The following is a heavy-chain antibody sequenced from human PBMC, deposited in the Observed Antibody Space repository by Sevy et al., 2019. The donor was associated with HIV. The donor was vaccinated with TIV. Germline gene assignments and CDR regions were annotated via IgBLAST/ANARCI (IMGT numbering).Heavy chain of an antibody. CDR1: GFTFISYS. D-gene: IGHD5-18*01. Sequence: GGSLRLSCAASGFTFISYSFNWVRQAPGKGLEWLSYISTGRSTIYYADSVKGRFTISRDNAKKSLYLQMNSLRVEDTAVHYRARGGGYSDQGMEVWGQGTTVTVSS. V-gene: IGHV3-48*01. CDR2: ISTGRSTI. J-gene: IGHJ6*02. CDR3: ARGGGYSDQGMEV.